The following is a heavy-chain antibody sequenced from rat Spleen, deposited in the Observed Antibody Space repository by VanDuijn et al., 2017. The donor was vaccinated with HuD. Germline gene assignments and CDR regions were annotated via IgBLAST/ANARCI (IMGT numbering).Heavy chain of an antibody. CDR2: IWSGGTT. D-gene: IGHD1-9*01. CDR1: GFSLTDYS. J-gene: IGHJ3*01. Sequence: QVQLKESGPGLVQPSQTLSLTCTVSGFSLTDYSVLWILQPPGKGLEWIGAIWSGGTTDYNSALKSRLSISRDTSRSQVLLKMNSLKTEDTAMYFCARSAYGYNLNWFAYWGQGTLVTVSS. V-gene: IGHV2-19*01. CDR3: ARSAYGYNLNWFAY.